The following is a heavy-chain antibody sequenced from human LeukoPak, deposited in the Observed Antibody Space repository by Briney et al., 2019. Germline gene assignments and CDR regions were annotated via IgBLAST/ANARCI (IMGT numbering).Heavy chain of an antibody. D-gene: IGHD6-6*01. V-gene: IGHV4-59*08. CDR1: GGSISSYY. CDR2: IYYSGST. Sequence: SETLSLTCTVSGGSISSYYWSWIRQPPGKGLEWIGYIYYSGSTNYNPSLKSRVTISVDTSKNQFSLKLSSVIAADTAVYYCARSSSPPPYYYYMDVWGKGTTVTVSS. J-gene: IGHJ6*03. CDR3: ARSSSPPPYYYYMDV.